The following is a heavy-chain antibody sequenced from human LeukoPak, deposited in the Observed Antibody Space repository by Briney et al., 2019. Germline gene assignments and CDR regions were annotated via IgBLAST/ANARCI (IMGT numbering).Heavy chain of an antibody. CDR3: AKVRAGTQRSGPDY. J-gene: IGHJ4*02. V-gene: IGHV3-23*01. CDR2: ISGGSEST. D-gene: IGHD6-19*01. Sequence: GGSLRLSCVASGFTFSIYAMTWVRKAPGKGLEWVSGISGGSESTYYADSVKGRFTISRDNSKNTLYLQMNSLRAEDTAVYYCAKVRAGTQRSGPDYWGQGTLVTVSS. CDR1: GFTFSIYA.